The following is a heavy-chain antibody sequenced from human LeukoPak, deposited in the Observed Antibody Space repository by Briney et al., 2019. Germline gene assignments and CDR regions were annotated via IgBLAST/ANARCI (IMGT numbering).Heavy chain of an antibody. CDR2: ISGSGGST. J-gene: IGHJ4*02. D-gene: IGHD2-15*01. CDR1: GFTFSDYA. Sequence: GGSLRLSCAASGFTFSDYAMSWVRQAPGKGLEWVSTISGSGGSTYYADSVKGRFTISRDSSKNTLYLQMNSLRAEDTAVYYCAKEGHIVVVARYFDYWGQGTLVTVSS. V-gene: IGHV3-23*01. CDR3: AKEGHIVVVARYFDY.